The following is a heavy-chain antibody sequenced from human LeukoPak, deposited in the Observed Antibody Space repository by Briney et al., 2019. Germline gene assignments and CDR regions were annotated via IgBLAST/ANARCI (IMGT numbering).Heavy chain of an antibody. D-gene: IGHD5-18*01. J-gene: IGHJ4*02. Sequence: GGSLRLSCAASGFTFSHYGMSWVRQAPGKGLVWVSRIKCDGSNTNYADSVKGRFTISRDNAKNTLYLQMNSLRAEDTAVYYCAKEYGYTYGEFDYWGQGTLVTVSS. CDR3: AKEYGYTYGEFDY. CDR2: IKCDGSNT. V-gene: IGHV3-74*01. CDR1: GFTFSHYG.